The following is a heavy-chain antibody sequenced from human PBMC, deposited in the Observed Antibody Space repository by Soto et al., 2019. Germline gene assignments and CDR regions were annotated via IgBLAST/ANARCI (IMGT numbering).Heavy chain of an antibody. CDR3: ARTEWFPPYFDY. Sequence: QVHLVQSGAEVKKPGASVRLSCKASGYTFTSYALHWLRQAPGQGLEWMGWINAGDGSTKYSEHFQGRVTITLDTSATTVFVELPGLKIEDTAIYYCARTEWFPPYFDYWGQGSLVTVSS. CDR2: INAGDGST. V-gene: IGHV1-3*01. CDR1: GYTFTSYA. D-gene: IGHD3-3*01. J-gene: IGHJ4*02.